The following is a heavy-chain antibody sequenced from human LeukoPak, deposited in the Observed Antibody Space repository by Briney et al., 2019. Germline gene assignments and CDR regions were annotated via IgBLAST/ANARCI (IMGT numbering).Heavy chain of an antibody. CDR3: VRDYRGGWNDY. Sequence: GGSLRLSCAASGFTFSSYGMHWVRQAPGKGLVWVSRINSDGSSTSYADSVKGRFTISRDNAKNSLFLQMNNLRVDDTAVYYCVRDYRGGWNDYWGQGTLVTVSS. CDR2: INSDGSST. D-gene: IGHD1-26*01. CDR1: GFTFSSYG. V-gene: IGHV3-74*01. J-gene: IGHJ4*02.